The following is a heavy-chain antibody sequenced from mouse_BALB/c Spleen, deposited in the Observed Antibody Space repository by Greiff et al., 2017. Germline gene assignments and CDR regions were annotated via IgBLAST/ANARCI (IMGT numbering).Heavy chain of an antibody. CDR3: TREVRRAMDY. J-gene: IGHJ4*01. CDR2: IRLKSNNYAT. Sequence: EVKLVESGGGLVQPGGSMKLSCVASGFTFSNYWMNWVRQSPEKGLEWVAEIRLKSNNYATHYAESVKGRFTISRDDSKSSVYLQMNNLRAEDTGIYYCTREVRRAMDYWGQGTSVTVSS. V-gene: IGHV6-6*02. D-gene: IGHD2-14*01. CDR1: GFTFSNYW.